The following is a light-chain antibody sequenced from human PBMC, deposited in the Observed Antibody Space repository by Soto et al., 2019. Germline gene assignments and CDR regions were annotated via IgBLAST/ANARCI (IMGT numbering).Light chain of an antibody. CDR3: QSFDSRLSGWV. CDR2: GNN. CDR1: SSNIGAGYD. Sequence: QSVLTQPPSVSGAPGQRGTISCTGSSSNIGAGYDVHWYQQLPGTAPKLLVHGNNDRPSGVPDRFSASKSGTSASLAITGLQVEDEADYYCQSFDSRLSGWVFGGGTKLTVL. J-gene: IGLJ2*01. V-gene: IGLV1-40*01.